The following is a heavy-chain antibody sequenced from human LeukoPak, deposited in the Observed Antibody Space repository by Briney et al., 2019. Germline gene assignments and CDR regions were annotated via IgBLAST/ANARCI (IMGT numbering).Heavy chain of an antibody. J-gene: IGHJ4*02. D-gene: IGHD6-25*01. CDR1: GFTFSSFG. V-gene: IGHV3-30*03. Sequence: GGSLRLSCAVSGFTFSSFGMHWVRQAPGKRLEWVTVTSYDGNEKYYADSVKGRFTISRDNSKNTVYLQMNSLRAEDTAVYYCATGGTRAATGRMGFWGQGTLVTVSS. CDR2: TSYDGNEK. CDR3: ATGGTRAATGRMGF.